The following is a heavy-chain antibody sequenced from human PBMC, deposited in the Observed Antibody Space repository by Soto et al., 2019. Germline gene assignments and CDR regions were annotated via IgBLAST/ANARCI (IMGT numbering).Heavy chain of an antibody. CDR3: ARVDVVVVAAPPAYYYYYMDV. Sequence: EVQLVESGGGLVQPGGSLRLSCEASGFTCSSYWMSWVRQAPGKGLEWVANIKQDGSEKYYVDSVKGRFTISRDNAKNSLYLQMNSLRAEDTAVYYCARVDVVVVAAPPAYYYYYMDVWGKGTTVTVSS. CDR1: GFTCSSYW. CDR2: IKQDGSEK. D-gene: IGHD2-15*01. V-gene: IGHV3-7*01. J-gene: IGHJ6*03.